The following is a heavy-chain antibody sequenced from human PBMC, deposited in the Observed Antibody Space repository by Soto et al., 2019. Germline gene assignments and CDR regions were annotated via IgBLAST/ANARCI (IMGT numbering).Heavy chain of an antibody. CDR1: GFTFSSYG. V-gene: IGHV3-33*01. J-gene: IGHJ4*02. CDR2: IWYDGSNK. CDR3: ARDHIRSYFDY. D-gene: IGHD2-21*01. Sequence: QVQLVESGGGVVQPGRSLRLSCAPSGFTFSSYGMHWVRQAPGKGLEWVAVIWYDGSNKYYADSVKGRFTISRDNSKNTLYLQMNSLRAEDTAVYYCARDHIRSYFDYWGQGTLVTVSS.